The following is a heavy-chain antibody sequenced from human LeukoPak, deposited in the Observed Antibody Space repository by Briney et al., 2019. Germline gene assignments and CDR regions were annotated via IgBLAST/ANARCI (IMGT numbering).Heavy chain of an antibody. Sequence: GGSLRLSCAASGFTVSSNYMSWVRQAPGKGLEWVSVIYSGGSTFHADSVKGRFTISRDKSKNTLYLQMNGLSAEDTAVYFCARDSSASSGNGMDVWGQGTTVTVSS. CDR3: ARDSSASSGNGMDV. D-gene: IGHD3-22*01. J-gene: IGHJ6*02. CDR2: IYSGGST. V-gene: IGHV3-66*01. CDR1: GFTVSSNY.